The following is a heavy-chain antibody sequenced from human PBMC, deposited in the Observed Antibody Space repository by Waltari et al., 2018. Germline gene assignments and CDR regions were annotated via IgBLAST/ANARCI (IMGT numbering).Heavy chain of an antibody. Sequence: QVQLQESGPGLVKPSETLSLTCTVSGGSISSYYWSWIRQPPGKGLEWIGYIYYSGSTNYNPSLKSRVTISVDTSKNPFSLKLSSVTAADTAVYYCASAPGNPHYDFWSGYFHYYYYGMDVWGQGTTVTVSS. CDR2: IYYSGST. J-gene: IGHJ6*02. CDR3: ASAPGNPHYDFWSGYFHYYYYGMDV. V-gene: IGHV4-59*01. CDR1: GGSISSYY. D-gene: IGHD3-3*01.